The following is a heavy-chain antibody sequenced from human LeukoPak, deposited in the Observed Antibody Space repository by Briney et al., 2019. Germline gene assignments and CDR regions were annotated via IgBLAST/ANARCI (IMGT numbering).Heavy chain of an antibody. CDR2: INPSGGST. V-gene: IGHV1-46*01. CDR1: GYTFTSYD. J-gene: IGHJ4*02. D-gene: IGHD3-16*01. CDR3: ARNGGDGNHYDFDY. Sequence: ASVKVSCKASGYTFTSYDINWVRQAPGQGLEWMGIINPSGGSTSYAQRFQGRITMTRDTSTTTVYMELSSLRSEDTAMFYCARNGGDGNHYDFDYWGQGTLVTVSS.